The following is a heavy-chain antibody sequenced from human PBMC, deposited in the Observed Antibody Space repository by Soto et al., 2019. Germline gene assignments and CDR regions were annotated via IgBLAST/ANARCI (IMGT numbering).Heavy chain of an antibody. D-gene: IGHD5-12*01. V-gene: IGHV3-30-3*01. J-gene: IGHJ4*02. Sequence: GGSLRLSCAASGFTFSSYAMHWVRQAPGKGLEWVAVISYDGSNKYYADSVKGRFTISRDNSKNTLYLQMNSLRAEDTAVYYCARDSVPSPSNLVALGYWGQGTLVTVSS. CDR1: GFTFSSYA. CDR2: ISYDGSNK. CDR3: ARDSVPSPSNLVALGY.